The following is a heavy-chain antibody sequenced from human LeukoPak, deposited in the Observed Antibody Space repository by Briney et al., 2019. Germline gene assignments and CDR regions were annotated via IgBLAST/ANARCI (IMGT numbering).Heavy chain of an antibody. D-gene: IGHD2-21*02. CDR1: GFTFSSYS. J-gene: IGHJ4*02. V-gene: IGHV3-21*01. CDR2: ISSSSSYI. CDR3: ARDQLVVTAHFDY. Sequence: GGSLGLSCAASGFTFSSYSMNWVRQAPGKGLEWVSSISSSSSYIYYADSVKGRFTISRDNAKNSLYLQMNSLRAEDTAVYYCARDQLVVTAHFDYWGQGTLVTVSS.